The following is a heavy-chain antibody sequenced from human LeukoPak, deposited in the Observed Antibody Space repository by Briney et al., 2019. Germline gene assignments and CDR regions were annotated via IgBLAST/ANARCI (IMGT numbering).Heavy chain of an antibody. V-gene: IGHV3-11*04. D-gene: IGHD3-9*01. CDR2: ISSSGSTI. J-gene: IGHJ4*02. CDR3: ASYDILTGYHFDY. CDR1: GFTFSDYY. Sequence: GGSLRLSCAASGFTFSDYYMSWLRQAPGKGLEWVSYISSSGSTIYYADSVKGRFTISRDNAKNSLYLQMNSLRDEDTAVYYCASYDILTGYHFDYWGQGTLVTVSS.